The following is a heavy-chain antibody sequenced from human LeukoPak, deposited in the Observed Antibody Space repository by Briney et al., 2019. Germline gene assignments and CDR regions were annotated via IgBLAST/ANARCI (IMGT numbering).Heavy chain of an antibody. D-gene: IGHD1-26*01. Sequence: SETLSLTCTASGGSISSYYWSWIRQPPGKGLEWIGYIYYSGSTNYNPSPKSRVTISVDTSKNQFSLKLSSVTAADTAVYYCARDGVGGAITGGGYWGQGTLVTVSS. V-gene: IGHV4-59*01. CDR2: IYYSGST. J-gene: IGHJ4*02. CDR1: GGSISSYY. CDR3: ARDGVGGAITGGGY.